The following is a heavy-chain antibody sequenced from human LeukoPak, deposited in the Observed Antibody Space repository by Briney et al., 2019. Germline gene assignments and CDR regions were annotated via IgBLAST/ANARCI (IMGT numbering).Heavy chain of an antibody. CDR1: GYTFIGYY. CDR3: ARGSITAAGRDWFDP. J-gene: IGHJ5*02. V-gene: IGHV1-2*02. Sequence: ASVRVSCKASGYTFIGYYMHWVRQAPGQGLEWMGWINPNTGGTNYAQKFQGRINMTRDTSITTAYMDLSSLRSDDTAVYYCARGSITAAGRDWFDPWGQGTLVTVSS. D-gene: IGHD6-13*01. CDR2: INPNTGGT.